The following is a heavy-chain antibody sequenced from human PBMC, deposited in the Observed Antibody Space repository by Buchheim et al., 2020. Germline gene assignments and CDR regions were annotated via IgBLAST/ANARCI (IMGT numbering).Heavy chain of an antibody. D-gene: IGHD6-19*01. Sequence: EVQLVESGGGLVQPGGSLRLSCAASGFTFANYWMYWVRQAPGKGLFWVSRINIDGSTTQYVDSVKGRFTISRDNAKNTFYLQINSLRAEDTAVYYCARGMGSGWNGYWGQGTL. CDR3: ARGMGSGWNGY. CDR2: INIDGSTT. V-gene: IGHV3-74*03. J-gene: IGHJ4*02. CDR1: GFTFANYW.